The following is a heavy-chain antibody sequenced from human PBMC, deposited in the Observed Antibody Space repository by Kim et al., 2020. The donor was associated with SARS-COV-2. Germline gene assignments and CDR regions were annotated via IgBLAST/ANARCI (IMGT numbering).Heavy chain of an antibody. J-gene: IGHJ4*02. CDR1: GGSISSGDYY. CDR3: ARIGFGGVIVADY. D-gene: IGHD3-16*02. CDR2: IYYSGST. Sequence: SETLSLTCTVSGGSISSGDYYWSWIRQPPGKGLEWIGYIYYSGSTYYNPSLKSRVTISVDTSKNQFSLKLSSVTAADTAVYYCARIGFGGVIVADYWGQGTLVTVSS. V-gene: IGHV4-30-4*01.